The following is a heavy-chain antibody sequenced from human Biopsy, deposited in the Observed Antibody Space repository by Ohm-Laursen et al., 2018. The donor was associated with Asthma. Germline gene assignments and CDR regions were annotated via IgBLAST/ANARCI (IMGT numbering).Heavy chain of an antibody. Sequence: SLRLSCAASGFAVSRDHMFWVRQAPGKGLEWVSVIYSGGTSHTADSVRGRFTVSRDYSKNTLYLQMHSLRAEDTAVYYCARGDSSNWSHYYFDYWGQGTLVTVSS. V-gene: IGHV3-53*01. CDR3: ARGDSSNWSHYYFDY. D-gene: IGHD3-22*01. J-gene: IGHJ4*02. CDR1: GFAVSRDH. CDR2: IYSGGTS.